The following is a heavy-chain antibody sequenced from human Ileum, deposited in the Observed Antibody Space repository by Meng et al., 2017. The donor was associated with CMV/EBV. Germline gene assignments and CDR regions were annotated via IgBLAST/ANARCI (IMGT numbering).Heavy chain of an antibody. J-gene: IGHJ4*02. V-gene: IGHV3-23*03. CDR1: GFAFSDYS. CDR3: AKDTTPDSRYNFDC. CDR2: VYRQSRAK. D-gene: IGHD2-2*02. Sequence: GGSLRLSCSASGFAFSDYSMNWVRQVPGGGLEWLSIVYRQSRAKYYAESVRGRFTISRDDSTSTLYLQMNSLRADDTATYYCAKDTTPDSRYNFDCWGQGTLVTVSS.